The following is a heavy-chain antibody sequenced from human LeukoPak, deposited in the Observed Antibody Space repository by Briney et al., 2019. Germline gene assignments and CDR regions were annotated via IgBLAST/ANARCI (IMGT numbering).Heavy chain of an antibody. CDR2: IYYSGST. D-gene: IGHD1-26*01. CDR3: ARDNRVGERSRYFDY. J-gene: IGHJ4*02. CDR1: GGSISSHY. Sequence: SETLSLTCTVSGGSISSHYWSWIRQPPGKGLEWIGYIYYSGSTNYNPSLKSRVTISVDTSKNQFSLKLSSVTAADTAVYYCARDNRVGERSRYFDYWGQGTLVTVSS. V-gene: IGHV4-59*11.